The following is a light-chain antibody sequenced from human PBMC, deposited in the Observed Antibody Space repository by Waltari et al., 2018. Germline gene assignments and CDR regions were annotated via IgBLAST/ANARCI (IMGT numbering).Light chain of an antibody. Sequence: SYILTQAPSVAVAPGQTARIPCGGNNIGSQRVHWYQQKPGQAPFVVLYDNIDRPSGIPERFSGSNSRNMATLTISRVEAGDEADYYCQVWDSDVIFGGGTKLTVL. CDR3: QVWDSDVI. CDR2: DNI. V-gene: IGLV3-21*02. CDR1: NIGSQR. J-gene: IGLJ2*01.